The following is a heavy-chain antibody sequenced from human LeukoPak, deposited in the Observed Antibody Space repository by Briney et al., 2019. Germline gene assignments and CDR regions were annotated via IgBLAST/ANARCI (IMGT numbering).Heavy chain of an antibody. CDR3: ARHTTPADWYFDL. V-gene: IGHV4-59*08. D-gene: IGHD1-26*01. J-gene: IGHJ2*01. CDR1: GASMTNLY. CDR2: IYYRGAT. Sequence: SETLSLTCSVSGASMTNLYWSWIRQAPGKRLEWMGYIYYRGATSYNPSLESRVSLSVDTSKNQFSLNLTSMTAADTAIHYCARHTTPADWYFDLWGPGARVTVSS.